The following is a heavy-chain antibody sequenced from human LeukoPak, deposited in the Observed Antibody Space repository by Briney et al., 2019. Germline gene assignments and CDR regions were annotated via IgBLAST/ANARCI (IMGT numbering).Heavy chain of an antibody. D-gene: IGHD5-24*01. CDR2: INSDGSST. Sequence: GGSLRLSCAASGFTFSSYWMHWVRQAPGKGLVWVSRINSDGSSTSYADSVKGRFTISRDNAKNTLYLQMNSLRAEDTAVYYCAGGRDGYNLVYFDYWGQGTLVTVSS. J-gene: IGHJ4*02. CDR1: GFTFSSYW. CDR3: AGGRDGYNLVYFDY. V-gene: IGHV3-74*01.